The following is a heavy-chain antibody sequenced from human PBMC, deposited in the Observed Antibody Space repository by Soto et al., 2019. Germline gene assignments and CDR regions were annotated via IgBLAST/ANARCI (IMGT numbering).Heavy chain of an antibody. CDR3: ARGKYVEDRGPGGY. CDR2: IYRGGNT. D-gene: IGHD3-16*01. CDR1: GLIVSTNY. V-gene: IGHV3-53*01. Sequence: EVQLVESGGGLIQPGGSLRLSCAASGLIVSTNYMSWVRQAPGKGLEWVSIIYRGGNTDYADSVKGRFTVSRDNSKDTLYLQLNNLRAEDTAAYYCARGKYVEDRGPGGYGGQGTLVTASS. J-gene: IGHJ4*02.